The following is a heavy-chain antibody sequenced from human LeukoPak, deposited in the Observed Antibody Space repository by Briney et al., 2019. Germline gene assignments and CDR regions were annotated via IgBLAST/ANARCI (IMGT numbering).Heavy chain of an antibody. V-gene: IGHV3-23*01. CDR2: ISGSGGST. D-gene: IGHD3-10*01. CDR3: AKKGGLLWFGELFPFDP. J-gene: IGHJ5*02. CDR1: GFTFSSYA. Sequence: GGSLRLSCAASGFTFSSYAMSWVRQAPGKGLEWVSAISGSGGSTYYADSVKGRFTISRDISKNTLYLQMNSLRAEDTAVYYCAKKGGLLWFGELFPFDPWGQGTLVTVSS.